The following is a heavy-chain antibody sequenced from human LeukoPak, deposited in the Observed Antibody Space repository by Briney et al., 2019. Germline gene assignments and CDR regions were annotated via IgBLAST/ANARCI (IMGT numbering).Heavy chain of an antibody. CDR2: INPNSGGT. CDR3: ARGDTTDYYYYMDV. D-gene: IGHD1-1*01. CDR1: GYTFTGYY. J-gene: IGHJ6*03. V-gene: IGHV1-2*02. Sequence: GASVKVSCKASGYTFTGYYMHWVRQAPGQGLEWMGWINPNSGGTNYAQKFQGRVTMTRDTSISTAYMELSRLRSDDTAVYYCARGDTTDYYYYMDVWGKGTTVTVSS.